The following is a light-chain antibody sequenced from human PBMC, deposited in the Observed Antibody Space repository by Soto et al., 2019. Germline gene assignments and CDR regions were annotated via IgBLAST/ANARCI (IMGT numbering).Light chain of an antibody. CDR3: QQLDRYPFT. Sequence: DIQLTQFPSFLSASVGDRVTMTCRASLGISGYLAWYQQKPGKVPRLLIYSASSLQSGVPSRFSGSVSGTEFTLKISSLQPEDFASYYCQQLDRYPFTFGGGTNVEI. CDR2: SAS. CDR1: LGISGY. J-gene: IGKJ4*01. V-gene: IGKV1-9*01.